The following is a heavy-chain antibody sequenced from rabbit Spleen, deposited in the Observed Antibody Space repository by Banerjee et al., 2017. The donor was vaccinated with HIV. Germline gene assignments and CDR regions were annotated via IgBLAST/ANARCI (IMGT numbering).Heavy chain of an antibody. CDR2: IYAGFGGST. D-gene: IGHD4-1*01. CDR1: GFSLSSDYY. V-gene: IGHV1S45*01. J-gene: IGHJ4*01. CDR3: ARDPYSESRRYYFNL. Sequence: QEQLEESGGDLVKPGASLTLTCTASGFSLSSDYYMCWVRQAPGKGLEWIACIYAGFGGSTAYASWAKGRFTISKTSSTTVTLQLNSLTAADTATYFCARDPYSESRRYYFNLWGQGTLVT.